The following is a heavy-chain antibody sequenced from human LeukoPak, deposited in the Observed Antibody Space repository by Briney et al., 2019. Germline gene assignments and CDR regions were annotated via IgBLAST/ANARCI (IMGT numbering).Heavy chain of an antibody. CDR3: ARDGSPGTWSSPVSDLDY. CDR1: GGSTRSTSDY. D-gene: IGHD6-13*01. V-gene: IGHV4-39*02. J-gene: IGHJ4*02. Sequence: ETLSLTCTVSGGSTRSTSDYWGWIRQPPGKGPEWIGCIHYSGSTYYNPSLKSRVTFSVDTSKNQFSLKLSSVTATDTAVYYCARDGSPGTWSSPVSDLDYWGQGTLVTVSS. CDR2: IHYSGST.